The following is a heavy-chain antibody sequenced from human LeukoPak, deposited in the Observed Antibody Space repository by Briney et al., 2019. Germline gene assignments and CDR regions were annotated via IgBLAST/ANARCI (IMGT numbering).Heavy chain of an antibody. D-gene: IGHD3-3*01. CDR1: GFTFSDYY. V-gene: IGHV3-11*04. Sequence: GGSLRLSCAASGFTFSDYYMSWIRQAPGKGLEWVSYISSSGSTIYYADSVKGRFTISRDNAKNSLYLQMNSLRAEDTAVYYCAREGAEYYDFWSGYYALGANYYYYMDVWGKGTTVTVSS. J-gene: IGHJ6*03. CDR2: ISSSGSTI. CDR3: AREGAEYYDFWSGYYALGANYYYYMDV.